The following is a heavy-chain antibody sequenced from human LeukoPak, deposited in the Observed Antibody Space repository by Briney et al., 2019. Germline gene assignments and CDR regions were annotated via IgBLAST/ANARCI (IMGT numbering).Heavy chain of an antibody. CDR2: ITSSSSYI. J-gene: IGHJ4*02. D-gene: IGHD3-22*01. Sequence: PGGSLRLSCAASGFTFSSYNLNWVRQAPGQGLEWVSSITSSSSYIYYADSVKGRFTISRDNAKNSLCLQMNSLRAEDTAVYYCARHVVAVGFDYWGQGTLVTVSS. V-gene: IGHV3-21*01. CDR3: ARHVVAVGFDY. CDR1: GFTFSSYN.